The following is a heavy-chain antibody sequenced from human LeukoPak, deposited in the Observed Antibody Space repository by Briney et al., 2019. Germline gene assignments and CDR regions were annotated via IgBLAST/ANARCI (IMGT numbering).Heavy chain of an antibody. CDR3: ARESLGHYYDSSGYYSDAFDI. D-gene: IGHD3-22*01. CDR2: ISYDGSNK. CDR1: GFTFSSYA. V-gene: IGHV3-30*04. Sequence: PGRSLRLSCAASGFTFSSYAMHWVRQAPGKGLEWVAVISYDGSNKYYADSVKGRFTISRDNSKNTLYLQMNSLRAEDTAVYYCARESLGHYYDSSGYYSDAFDIWGQGTLVTVSS. J-gene: IGHJ4*02.